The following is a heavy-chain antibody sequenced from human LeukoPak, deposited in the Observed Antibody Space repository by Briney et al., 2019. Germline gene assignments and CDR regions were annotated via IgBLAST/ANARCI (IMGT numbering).Heavy chain of an antibody. CDR3: AELGITMIGGV. CDR2: ISSSGSTI. J-gene: IGHJ6*04. D-gene: IGHD3-10*02. CDR1: GFTFSAYT. V-gene: IGHV3-48*04. Sequence: GGSLRLSCAASGFTFSAYTMNWVRQAPGKGLEWVSYISSSGSTIYYADSVKGRFTISRDNAKNSLYLQMNSLRAEDTAVYYCAELGITMIGGVWGKGTTVTISS.